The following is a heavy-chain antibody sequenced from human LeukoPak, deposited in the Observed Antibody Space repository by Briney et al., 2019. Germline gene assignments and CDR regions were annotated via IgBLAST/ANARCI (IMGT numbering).Heavy chain of an antibody. Sequence: GGSLRLSCAASGFTFSSYAMHWVRQAPGKGLEWVAVISYDGSNKYYADSVKGRFTISRDNSKNTLYLQMNSLRAEDTAVYYCARDFRGYYYDSSGYFYYWGQGTLVTVS. CDR1: GFTFSSYA. V-gene: IGHV3-30*04. CDR3: ARDFRGYYYDSSGYFYY. D-gene: IGHD3-22*01. CDR2: ISYDGSNK. J-gene: IGHJ4*02.